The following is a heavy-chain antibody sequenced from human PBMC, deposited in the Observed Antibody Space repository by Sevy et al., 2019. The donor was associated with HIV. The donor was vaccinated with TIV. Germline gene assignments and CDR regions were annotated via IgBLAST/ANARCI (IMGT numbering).Heavy chain of an antibody. V-gene: IGHV1-18*01. CDR2: ISVHTGNT. D-gene: IGHD3-22*01. CDR3: ARDKYYYHTNDAYDI. Sequence: ASVKVSCKASGYTFSSYGISWVRQAPGQGLEWMGWISVHTGNTNFGQKIQGRLTMTTDTSTGTAYMELRSLRYDDTAVYYRARDKYYYHTNDAYDIWGQGTMVTDSS. J-gene: IGHJ3*02. CDR1: GYTFSSYG.